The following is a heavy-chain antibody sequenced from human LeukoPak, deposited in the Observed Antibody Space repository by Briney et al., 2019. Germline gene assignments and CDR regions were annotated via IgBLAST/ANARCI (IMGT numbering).Heavy chain of an antibody. D-gene: IGHD2-2*01. CDR3: ARAPTYCSSTSCSQGMDV. J-gene: IGHJ6*04. CDR2: IIPIFGTA. Sequence: SVTVSCKASGGTFSSYAISWVRQAPGQGLEWMGGIIPIFGTANYAQKFQGRVTISTDESTSTAYMELSSLRSEDTAVYYCARAPTYCSSTSCSQGMDVWGKGTTVTVSP. CDR1: GGTFSSYA. V-gene: IGHV1-69*05.